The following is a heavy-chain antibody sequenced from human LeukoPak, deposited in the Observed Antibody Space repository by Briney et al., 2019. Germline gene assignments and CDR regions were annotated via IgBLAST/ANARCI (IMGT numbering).Heavy chain of an antibody. J-gene: IGHJ4*02. D-gene: IGHD2-2*03. V-gene: IGHV3-7*01. CDR3: ARILNTAGYAYPGSLDF. CDR1: RFTFSNFW. CDR2: IKEDGTDK. Sequence: GGSLRLSCAASRFTFSNFWMNWVRQAPGKGLGWVANIKEDGTDKYYADSVRGRFTISRDNARNSLYLQMNSLRADDTAVYYCARILNTAGYAYPGSLDFWGQGILVTVSS.